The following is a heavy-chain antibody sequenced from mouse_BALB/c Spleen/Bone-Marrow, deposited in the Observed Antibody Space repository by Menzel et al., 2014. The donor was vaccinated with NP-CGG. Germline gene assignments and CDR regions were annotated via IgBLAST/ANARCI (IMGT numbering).Heavy chain of an antibody. CDR2: ISGGGRYT. J-gene: IGHJ3*01. CDR1: GFSFNSYG. Sequence: DVQLVESGGGLVKPGGSLKLSCAASGFSFNSYGVSWVRQTPEKRLEWVATISGGGRYTFYPVSVKGRFTISRDNAKNNLYLQLSSLRSEDTALYYCARHAYYDQTEVSFVYWGQGTLVTVSA. V-gene: IGHV5-9-2*01. CDR3: ARHAYYDQTEVSFVY. D-gene: IGHD2-4*01.